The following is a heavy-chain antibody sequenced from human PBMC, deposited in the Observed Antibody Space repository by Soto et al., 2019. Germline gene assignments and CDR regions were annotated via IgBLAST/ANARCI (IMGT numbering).Heavy chain of an antibody. V-gene: IGHV3-33*01. D-gene: IGHD1-1*01. CDR1: GCSFRTDG. Sequence: QVQLVESGGGLVQPGTSLRLSCAVYGCSFRTDGFHWVRQPPGKGLQWVAVISPKGHSDSVEGRFTISRDNSKDTLYLQMNNLRAEDTAVYYCARDDAFANENAFDLWGQGTKVTICS. J-gene: IGHJ3*01. CDR2: ISPK. CDR3: ARDDAFANENAFDL.